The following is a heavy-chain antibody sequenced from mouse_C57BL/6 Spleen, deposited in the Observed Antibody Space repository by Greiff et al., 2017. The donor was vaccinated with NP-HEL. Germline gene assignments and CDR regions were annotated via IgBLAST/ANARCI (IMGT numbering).Heavy chain of an antibody. CDR3: AIGLYGSSYDYAMDY. CDR2: IDPETGGT. CDR1: GYTFTDYE. V-gene: IGHV1-15*01. J-gene: IGHJ4*01. D-gene: IGHD1-1*01. Sequence: VKLQESGAELVRPGASVTLSCKASGYTFTDYEMHWVKQTPVHGLEWIGAIDPETGGTAYNQKFKGKAILTADKSSSTAYMQLSSLTSEDSAVYYCAIGLYGSSYDYAMDYWGQGTSVTVSS.